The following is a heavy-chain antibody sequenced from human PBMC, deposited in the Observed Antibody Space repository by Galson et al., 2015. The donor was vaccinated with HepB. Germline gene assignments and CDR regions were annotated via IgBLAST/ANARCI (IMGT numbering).Heavy chain of an antibody. CDR2: ISSSSSYI. CDR1: GFTFSSYS. J-gene: IGHJ4*02. D-gene: IGHD3-3*01. CDR3: ARDSYYDFWSGYSTPAYYFDY. V-gene: IGHV3-21*01. Sequence: SLRLSCAASGFTFSSYSMNWVRQAPGKGLEWVSSISSSSSYIYYADSVKGRFTISRDNAKNSLYLQMNSLRAEDTAVYYCARDSYYDFWSGYSTPAYYFDYWGQGTLVTVSS.